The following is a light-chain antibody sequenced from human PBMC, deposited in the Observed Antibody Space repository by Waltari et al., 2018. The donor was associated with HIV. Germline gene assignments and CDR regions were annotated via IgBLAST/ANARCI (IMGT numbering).Light chain of an antibody. CDR1: KNLTSQY. V-gene: IGKV3-20*01. CDR3: QQYDSSPYT. Sequence: EIVLTQSPAALSLSPGEAATLSCRASKNLTSQYLAWYQQKSGQAPRLLLFGASTRNSGVPTRFGGAGSGADFTLTVTRLEPEDFALYFCQQYDSSPYTFGQGT. J-gene: IGKJ2*01. CDR2: GAS.